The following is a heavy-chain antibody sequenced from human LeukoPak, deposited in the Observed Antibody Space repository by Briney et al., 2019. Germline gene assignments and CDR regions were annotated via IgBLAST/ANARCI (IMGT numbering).Heavy chain of an antibody. D-gene: IGHD2-8*01. CDR1: GFSFSSYW. CDR3: AKWPEGAMDYFDY. CDR2: IKQDGSEK. J-gene: IGHJ4*02. Sequence: GGSLRLSCAASGFSFSSYWMNWVRQAPGKGLEWVANIKQDGSEKNYVDSVKGRFTISRDNAKNSLFLQMNSLRADDTAVYYCAKWPEGAMDYFDYWGQGTLVTVSS. V-gene: IGHV3-7*01.